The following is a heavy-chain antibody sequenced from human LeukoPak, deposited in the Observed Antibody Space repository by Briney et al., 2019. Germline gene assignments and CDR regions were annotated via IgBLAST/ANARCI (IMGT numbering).Heavy chain of an antibody. CDR1: GLTFSNFG. Sequence: GGSLRLSCAASGLTFSNFGMHWVRQAPGKGLEWVAYTSSDARNIKYADSVKGRFTVSRDNSKTKLYLQMNGLRGDDAAVYYCAKDGSWSYTDWGQGTLVIVSS. V-gene: IGHV3-30*02. CDR3: AKDGSWSYTD. D-gene: IGHD3-10*01. CDR2: TSSDARNI. J-gene: IGHJ4*02.